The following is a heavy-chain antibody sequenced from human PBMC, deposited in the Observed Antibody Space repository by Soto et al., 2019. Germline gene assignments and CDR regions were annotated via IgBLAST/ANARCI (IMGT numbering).Heavy chain of an antibody. CDR2: IYYDGDT. J-gene: IGHJ4*02. D-gene: IGHD6-13*01. CDR1: GFTITTNY. Sequence: EMQLVESGGDLVQPGGSLRLSCAASGFTITTNYMNWVRQAPGKGLEWVSVIYYDGDTYYADSVRGRFTISRHKSKNIVYLQMNSLRTEDTAVYYCARGGFVAAAGVIDYWGQGTLVTVSS. V-gene: IGHV3-53*04. CDR3: ARGGFVAAAGVIDY.